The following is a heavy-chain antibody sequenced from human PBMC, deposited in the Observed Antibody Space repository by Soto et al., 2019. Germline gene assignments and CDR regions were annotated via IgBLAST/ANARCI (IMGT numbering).Heavy chain of an antibody. CDR3: ARDPAAGGLEV. Sequence: PGWSLRLSCAASGFTFRTYWMNLVRQAPGKGLEWVANIKYDGSDQFYVDSVKGRFTVSRDNAKNSLYLHMDSLRVEDTAVYYCARDPAAGGLEVWGGGTKVTVSS. D-gene: IGHD2-2*01. J-gene: IGHJ6*04. V-gene: IGHV3-7*01. CDR1: GFTFRTYW. CDR2: IKYDGSDQ.